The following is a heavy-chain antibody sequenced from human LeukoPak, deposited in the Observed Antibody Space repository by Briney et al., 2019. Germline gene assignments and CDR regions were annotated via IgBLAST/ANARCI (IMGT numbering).Heavy chain of an antibody. CDR2: ISSSGSAI. CDR3: VRVKGSYFDY. V-gene: IGHV3-48*01. CDR1: GFPLSSYS. D-gene: IGHD2-15*01. Sequence: GGSLRLSCAASGFPLSSYSINWVRQAPGEGLEWVSYISSSGSAIYYVDSVKGRFTVSRDNAKNSLFLQMNSPRAEDTAVYYCVRVKGSYFDYWGQGALVTVSS. J-gene: IGHJ4*02.